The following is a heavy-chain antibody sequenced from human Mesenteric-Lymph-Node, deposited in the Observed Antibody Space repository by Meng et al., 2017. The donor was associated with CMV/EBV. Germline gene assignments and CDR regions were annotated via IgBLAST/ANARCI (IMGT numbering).Heavy chain of an antibody. CDR2: ISAYNGNT. V-gene: IGHV1-18*01. D-gene: IGHD5-12*01. CDR1: GYIFASYG. CDR3: ARDIVATKRVWFDP. J-gene: IGHJ5*02. Sequence: ASGYIFASYGISWVRQAPGQGLEWMGWISAYNGNTNYAQKVQGRVTMTTDTSTSTAYMELRSLRSDDTAVYYCARDIVATKRVWFDPWGQGTLVTVSS.